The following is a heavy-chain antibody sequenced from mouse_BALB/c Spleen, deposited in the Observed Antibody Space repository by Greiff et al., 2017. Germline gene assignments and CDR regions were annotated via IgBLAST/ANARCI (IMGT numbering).Heavy chain of an antibody. Sequence: LQQPGSELVRPGASVKLSCKASGYTFTSYWMHWVKQRHGQGLEWIGNIYPGSGSTNYDEKFKSKCTLTVDTSSSTAYMHLSSLTSEDSAVYYCTRSTHYYGSSLYAMDYWGQGTSVTVSS. CDR1: GYTFTSYW. V-gene: IGHV1S22*01. D-gene: IGHD1-1*01. CDR3: TRSTHYYGSSLYAMDY. J-gene: IGHJ4*01. CDR2: IYPGSGST.